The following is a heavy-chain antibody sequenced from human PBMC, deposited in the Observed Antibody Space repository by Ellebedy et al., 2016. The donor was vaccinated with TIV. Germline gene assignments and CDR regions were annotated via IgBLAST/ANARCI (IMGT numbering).Heavy chain of an antibody. J-gene: IGHJ4*02. Sequence: SETLSLXXAVYGGSFSGYYWSWIRQPPGKGLEWIGEINHSGSTNYNPSLKSRVTISVDTSKNQFSLKLSSVTAADTAVYYCARRPLYSSGWLRIGFDYWGQGTLVTVSS. CDR1: GGSFSGYY. CDR3: ARRPLYSSGWLRIGFDY. D-gene: IGHD6-19*01. V-gene: IGHV4-34*01. CDR2: INHSGST.